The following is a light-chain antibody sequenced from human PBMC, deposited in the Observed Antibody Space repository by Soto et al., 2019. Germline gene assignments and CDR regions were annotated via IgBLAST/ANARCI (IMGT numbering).Light chain of an antibody. V-gene: IGKV3-20*01. CDR2: GAS. Sequence: EIVLTQSPGTLSLSPGERATLSCRASQSVSSSYLAWYQQKPGQTPRLLIYGASSRATGIPDRLSGSVSGTDFTLTISRLEPVDFAVYYCQQYGSTPGTFGQGNKVEIK. J-gene: IGKJ1*01. CDR3: QQYGSTPGT. CDR1: QSVSSSY.